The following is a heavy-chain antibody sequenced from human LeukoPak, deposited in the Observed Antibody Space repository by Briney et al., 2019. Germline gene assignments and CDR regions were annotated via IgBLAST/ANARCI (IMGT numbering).Heavy chain of an antibody. CDR3: ARDLPLYCSGGSCYGGEFDY. CDR2: IYYSGST. J-gene: IGHJ4*02. V-gene: IGHV4-59*11. D-gene: IGHD2-15*01. Sequence: SETLSLTCTVSGGSISSHYWSGIRQPPGKGLEWIGYIYYSGSTNYNPSLKSRVTISVDTSKNQFSLKLSSVTAADTAVYYCARDLPLYCSGGSCYGGEFDYWGQGTLVTVSS. CDR1: GGSISSHY.